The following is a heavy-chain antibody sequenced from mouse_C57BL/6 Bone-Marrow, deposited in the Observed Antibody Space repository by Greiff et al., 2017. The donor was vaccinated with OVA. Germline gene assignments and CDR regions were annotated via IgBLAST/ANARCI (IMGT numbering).Heavy chain of an antibody. D-gene: IGHD2-10*01. Sequence: EVQLQQSGTVLARPGASVKMSCKTSGYTFTSYWMHWVKQRPGQGLEWIGAIYPGNSDTSYNQKFKGKAKLTAVTSASTAYMELSSLTNEDSAVYYCTRSYYGDWYFDVWGRGTTVTVSS. CDR3: TRSYYGDWYFDV. J-gene: IGHJ1*03. V-gene: IGHV1-5*01. CDR2: IYPGNSDT. CDR1: GYTFTSYW.